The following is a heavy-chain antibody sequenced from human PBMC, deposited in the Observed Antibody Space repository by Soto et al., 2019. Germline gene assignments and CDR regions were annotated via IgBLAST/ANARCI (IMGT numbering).Heavy chain of an antibody. CDR2: ISSSSSYI. D-gene: IGHD4-17*01. V-gene: IGHV3-21*01. J-gene: IGHJ2*01. CDR3: ARDLDYGDSVPRWYFDL. CDR1: GFTFSSYS. Sequence: EVQLVESGGGLVKPGGSLRLSCAASGFTFSSYSMNWVRQAQGKGLEWVSSISSSSSYIYYADSVKGRFTISRDNAKNSLYLQMNSLRAEDTAVYYCARDLDYGDSVPRWYFDLWGRGTLVTVSS.